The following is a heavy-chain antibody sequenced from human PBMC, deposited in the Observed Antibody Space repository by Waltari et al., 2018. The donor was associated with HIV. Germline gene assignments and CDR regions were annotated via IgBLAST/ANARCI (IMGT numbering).Heavy chain of an antibody. CDR1: GYTFTSYY. Sequence: QVQLVQSGAEVKKPGASVKVSCKASGYTFTSYYMHWVRQAPGQGLEWMGIINPSGGSTSYAQKFQGRVTMTRDTSTSTVYMELSSLRSEDTAVYYCARGNIVVVTDPDLNLDYWGQGTLVTVSS. CDR3: ARGNIVVVTDPDLNLDY. V-gene: IGHV1-46*01. J-gene: IGHJ4*02. CDR2: INPSGGST. D-gene: IGHD2-21*02.